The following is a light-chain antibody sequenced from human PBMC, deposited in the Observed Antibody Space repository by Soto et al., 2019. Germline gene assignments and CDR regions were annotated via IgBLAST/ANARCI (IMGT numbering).Light chain of an antibody. J-gene: IGKJ2*01. CDR1: QTISSN. CDR3: QQYDTSPPLYT. CDR2: SAS. V-gene: IGKV3-15*01. Sequence: DRVMTQSPATLSVSPGDRATLSCRASQTISSNLAWYQQKPGQAPRLLIHSASTRATGIPARFSGSGSGTEFTLTISSLQSEDFALYYCQQYDTSPPLYTFGQGTRLEIK.